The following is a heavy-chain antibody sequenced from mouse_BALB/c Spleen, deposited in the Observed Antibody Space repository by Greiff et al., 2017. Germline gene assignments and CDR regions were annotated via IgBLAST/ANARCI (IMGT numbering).Heavy chain of an antibody. CDR3: ARSRGRQLGLPY. J-gene: IGHJ4*01. CDR2: IFPGTGTT. Sequence: QVQLQQSGAELVKPGASVKLSCKTSGYTFTSYWIQWVKQRPGQGLGWIGEIFPGTGTTYYNEKFKGKATLTIDTSSSTAYMQLSSLTSEDSAVYFCARSRGRQLGLPYWGQGTSVTVSS. D-gene: IGHD3-2*01. CDR1: GYTFTSYW. V-gene: IGHV1S132*01.